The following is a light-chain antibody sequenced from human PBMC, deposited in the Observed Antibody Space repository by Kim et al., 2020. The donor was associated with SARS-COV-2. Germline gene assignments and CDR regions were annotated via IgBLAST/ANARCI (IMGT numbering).Light chain of an antibody. V-gene: IGLV2-14*04. CDR2: DVS. J-gene: IGLJ2*01. Sequence: QSITSSCTETSSDVGGYNYVSWYQQHPGKAPKLMIYDVSKRPSGVSNRFSGSKSGNTASLTISGLQAEDEADYYCSSYTSSSTFVVFGGGTQLTVL. CDR1: SSDVGGYNY. CDR3: SSYTSSSTFVV.